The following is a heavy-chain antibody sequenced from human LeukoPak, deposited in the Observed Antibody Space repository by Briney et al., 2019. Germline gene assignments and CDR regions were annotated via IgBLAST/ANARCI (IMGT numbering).Heavy chain of an antibody. CDR1: GYIFTSYW. J-gene: IGHJ4*02. CDR2: IDPSDSET. D-gene: IGHD5-18*01. V-gene: IGHV5-51*01. CDR3: ARQTAMGRSGDY. Sequence: GESLKISCKASGYIFTSYWIGWVRQMPGKGLEWVGIIDPSDSETRYTPSFQGQVTISVDKSLTTAYLQWSSLKASDTAMYYCARQTAMGRSGDYWGQGTLVTVSS.